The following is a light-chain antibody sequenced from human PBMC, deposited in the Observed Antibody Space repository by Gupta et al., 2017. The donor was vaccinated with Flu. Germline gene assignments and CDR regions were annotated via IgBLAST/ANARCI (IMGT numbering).Light chain of an antibody. CDR1: QNIRNY. V-gene: IGKV1-39*01. J-gene: IGKJ2*01. CDR2: ASS. CDR3: QESFITPYS. Sequence: PSSLSVSEGDSVTITCRASQNIRNYLNWYQQKPGQAPKLLIYASSNLQSGVPSRFSGSGSATDFTLTITGLQPDDFAVYFCQESFITPYSFGQGT.